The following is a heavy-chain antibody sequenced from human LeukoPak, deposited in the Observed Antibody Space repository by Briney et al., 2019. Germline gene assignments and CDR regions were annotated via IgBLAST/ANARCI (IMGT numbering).Heavy chain of an antibody. J-gene: IGHJ4*02. CDR1: GFTFSSYA. CDR2: ISYDGSNK. Sequence: GGSLRLSCAASGFTFSSYAMHWVRQAPGKGLEWVAFISYDGSNKYYADSVKGRFTISRDNSKNTLYLQMNSLRAEDTAVYYCARDLGDPAVYYFDYWGQGTLVTVSS. V-gene: IGHV3-30-3*01. CDR3: ARDLGDPAVYYFDY. D-gene: IGHD4-17*01.